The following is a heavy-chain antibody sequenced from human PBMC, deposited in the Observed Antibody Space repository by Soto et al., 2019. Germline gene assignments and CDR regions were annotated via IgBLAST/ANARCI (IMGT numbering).Heavy chain of an antibody. V-gene: IGHV5-51*01. CDR2: IHPGDSDT. Sequence: EVQVVQSGAEVKKPGESLKISCEGSGYRFTSYWIGWVRQMPGKGLEWMGIIHPGDSDTRYSPSFQGQVTISVDKSISTAYLQWSSLMASDTAMYYCATLKRGPYYFDYWGQGTRVTVSS. J-gene: IGHJ4*02. CDR3: ATLKRGPYYFDY. CDR1: GYRFTSYW. D-gene: IGHD3-16*01.